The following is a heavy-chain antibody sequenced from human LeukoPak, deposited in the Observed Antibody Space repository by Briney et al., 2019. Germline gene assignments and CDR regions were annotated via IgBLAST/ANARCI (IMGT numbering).Heavy chain of an antibody. V-gene: IGHV1-69*01. CDR2: TIPIFGTT. D-gene: IGHD1-1*01. J-gene: IGHJ3*02. CDR1: GGTFSSYA. CDR3: ARTQIPRGTTGTRVFDI. Sequence: SVNVSCKASGGTFSSYAISWVRQAPGQGLEWMGGTIPIFGTTNYAQKFQGRVTITADEATSTAYMERSSLRSEDTAVYYCARTQIPRGTTGTRVFDIWGQGTMVTVSS.